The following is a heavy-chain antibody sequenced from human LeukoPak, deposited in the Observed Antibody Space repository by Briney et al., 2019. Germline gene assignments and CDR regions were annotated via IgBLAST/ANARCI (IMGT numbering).Heavy chain of an antibody. CDR1: GGSVSSGSYY. CDR3: ARGRRITVFGVVRGNWFDP. J-gene: IGHJ5*02. V-gene: IGHV4-61*01. D-gene: IGHD3-3*01. CDR2: IYYSGST. Sequence: SETLSLTCTVSGGSVSSGSYYWSWIRRPPGKGLEWIGYIYYSGSTNYNPSLKSRVTISVDTSKNQFSLKLSSVTAADTAVYYCARGRRITVFGVVRGNWFDPWGQGTLVTVSS.